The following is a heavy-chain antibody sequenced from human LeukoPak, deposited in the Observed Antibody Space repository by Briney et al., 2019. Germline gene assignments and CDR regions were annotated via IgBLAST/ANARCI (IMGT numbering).Heavy chain of an antibody. Sequence: GGSLRLSCAASGFTFSSYGMTWVRQAPGKGLEWVSSISSSSSYIYYADSVKGRFTISRDNAKNSLYLQMNSLRAEDTAVYYCARVGLELRGGNWFDPWGQGTLVTVSS. CDR1: GFTFSSYG. V-gene: IGHV3-21*01. CDR2: ISSSSSYI. J-gene: IGHJ5*02. D-gene: IGHD1-7*01. CDR3: ARVGLELRGGNWFDP.